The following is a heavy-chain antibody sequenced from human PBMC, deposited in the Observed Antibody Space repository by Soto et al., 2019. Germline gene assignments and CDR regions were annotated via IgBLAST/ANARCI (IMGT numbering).Heavy chain of an antibody. CDR1: GGSFSSNT. D-gene: IGHD2-15*01. CDR2: IIPIFGTS. Sequence: QLQLVQSGAEVKKPGSSVNVSCKTSGGSFSSNTITWVRQAPGQGLEWMGGIIPIFGTSNYAQRFQGRVTTTANQCTNPDCRGLSRVRWADTAVYYRARVVILVVVSPTRAAGWVDPWGQGTRVTVSS. V-gene: IGHV1-69*01. CDR3: ARVVILVVVSPTRAAGWVDP. J-gene: IGHJ5*02.